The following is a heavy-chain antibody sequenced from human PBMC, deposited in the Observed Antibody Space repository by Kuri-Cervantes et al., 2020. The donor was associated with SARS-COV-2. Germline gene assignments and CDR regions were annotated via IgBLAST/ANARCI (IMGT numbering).Heavy chain of an antibody. J-gene: IGHJ4*02. V-gene: IGHV4-59*01. CDR2: IFYSGGS. CDR3: ARGGYSYEY. CDR1: GGSITMYY. Sequence: SETLSLTCTVSGGSITMYYWSWIRQSPGKGLEWIANIFYSGGSSYNPSLKSRVTISADTSKNEFSLKLKSVSAADTAVYYCARGGYSYEYWGQGTRVTVSS. D-gene: IGHD5-24*01.